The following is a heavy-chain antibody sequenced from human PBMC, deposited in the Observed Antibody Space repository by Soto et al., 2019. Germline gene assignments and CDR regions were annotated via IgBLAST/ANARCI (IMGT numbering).Heavy chain of an antibody. J-gene: IGHJ4*02. CDR1: GFTFSSYS. D-gene: IGHD6-13*01. Sequence: GGSLRLSCAASGFTFSSYSMSWVRQAPGKGLEWVSAISGSGGSTYYADSVKGRFTISRDNSKNTLYLQMNSLRAEDTAVYCCANDIAAAGTNDYWGQRTLVTVSS. CDR2: ISGSGGST. V-gene: IGHV3-23*01. CDR3: ANDIAAAGTNDY.